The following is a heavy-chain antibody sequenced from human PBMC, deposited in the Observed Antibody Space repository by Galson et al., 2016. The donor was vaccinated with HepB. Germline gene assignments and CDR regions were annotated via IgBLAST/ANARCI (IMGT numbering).Heavy chain of an antibody. CDR1: GFSFGDYW. CDR2: IRRDGSQI. CDR3: VAEYHDSAGYHGFQY. Sequence: SLRLSCAASGFSFGDYWMTWVRQAPGRGLEWVANIRRDGSQIKYVDSVKGRFTISRDISKNTLYLQINTLSAEDTAIYYCVAEYHDSAGYHGFQYWGQGTLVTASS. D-gene: IGHD3-22*01. V-gene: IGHV3-7*01. J-gene: IGHJ4*02.